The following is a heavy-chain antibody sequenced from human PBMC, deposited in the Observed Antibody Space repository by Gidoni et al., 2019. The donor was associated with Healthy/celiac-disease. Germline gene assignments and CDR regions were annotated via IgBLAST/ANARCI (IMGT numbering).Heavy chain of an antibody. CDR3: AKDIAAVFHYGMDV. V-gene: IGHV3-9*01. J-gene: IGHJ6*02. D-gene: IGHD6-13*01. CDR1: GSTFDDYA. Sequence: EVQLVESGGGLVQPGRSRRLSCAAAGSTFDDYAMHWVRQAPGKGLEWVSGISWNSGSIGYADSVKGRFTISRDNAKNSLYLQMNSLRAEDTALYYCAKDIAAVFHYGMDVWGQGTTVTVSS. CDR2: ISWNSGSI.